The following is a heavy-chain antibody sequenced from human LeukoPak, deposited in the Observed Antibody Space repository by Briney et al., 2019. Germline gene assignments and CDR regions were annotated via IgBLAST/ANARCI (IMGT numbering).Heavy chain of an antibody. V-gene: IGHV3-21*01. J-gene: IGHJ4*02. D-gene: IGHD4-17*01. CDR1: GFTFSSYS. CDR2: ISSSSSYI. CDR3: ARDGTTVTTSLDY. Sequence: GGSLRLSCAASGFTFSSYSMNWVRQAPGKGLEWVSSISSSSSYIYYADSVKGRFTISRDNAKNSLYLQMNSRRAEDTAVYYCARDGTTVTTSLDYWGQGTLVTVSS.